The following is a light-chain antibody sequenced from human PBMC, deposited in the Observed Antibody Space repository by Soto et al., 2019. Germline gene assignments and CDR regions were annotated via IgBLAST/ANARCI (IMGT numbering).Light chain of an antibody. CDR3: QQYNNWPRT. CDR2: GAS. CDR1: QSISNN. Sequence: ELVMTQSPSTLSVSPGKRATLSCRASQSISNNLAWYQQKPGQAPRLLVYGASTRPTGIPARFSGSGSGTDFTLTISSLQSEDFAVYYCQQYNNWPRTFGQGTKVDIK. V-gene: IGKV3-15*01. J-gene: IGKJ1*01.